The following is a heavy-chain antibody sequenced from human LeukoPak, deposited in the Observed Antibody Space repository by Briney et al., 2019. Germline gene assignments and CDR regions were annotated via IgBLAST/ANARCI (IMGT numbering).Heavy chain of an antibody. V-gene: IGHV3-48*03. Sequence: GGSLRLSCAASGFTFSSYEMNVVRQAPGKGLEWVSYISSSGSTIYYADSENGRFTISRDNAKNSLYLQMNSLRAEDMAVYYCARDCSGGSCYSEDGYYYYGMDVWGQGTTVTVSS. D-gene: IGHD2-15*01. CDR1: GFTFSSYE. CDR3: ARDCSGGSCYSEDGYYYYGMDV. J-gene: IGHJ6*02. CDR2: ISSSGSTI.